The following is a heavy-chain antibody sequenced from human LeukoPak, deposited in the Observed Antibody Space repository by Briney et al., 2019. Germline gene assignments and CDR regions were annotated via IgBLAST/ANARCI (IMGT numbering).Heavy chain of an antibody. Sequence: GGSLRLSCAASGFTFSSYDMHWVRQPTGKGLEGVSTIGTAGDTYYPGSVKGRFTISRENAKHSLYLHMHSLRAGDTPVYYCGRSRDGYNLWYFDLWGRGTLVTVSS. J-gene: IGHJ2*01. V-gene: IGHV3-13*01. CDR2: IGTAGDT. D-gene: IGHD5-24*01. CDR3: GRSRDGYNLWYFDL. CDR1: GFTFSSYD.